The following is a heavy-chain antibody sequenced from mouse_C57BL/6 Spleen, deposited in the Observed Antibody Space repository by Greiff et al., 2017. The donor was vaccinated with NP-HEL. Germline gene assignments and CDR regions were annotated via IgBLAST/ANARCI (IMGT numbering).Heavy chain of an antibody. Sequence: VQLQQPGAELVKPGASVKMSCKASGYTFTSYWITWVKQRPGQGLEWIGDIYPGSGSTNYNEKFKSKATLTADTSSSTAYMQLSSLTSEDSAVYYCARGSRYDYDGGFAYWGQGTLVTVAA. CDR3: ARGSRYDYDGGFAY. J-gene: IGHJ3*01. CDR1: GYTFTSYW. CDR2: IYPGSGST. D-gene: IGHD2-4*01. V-gene: IGHV1-55*01.